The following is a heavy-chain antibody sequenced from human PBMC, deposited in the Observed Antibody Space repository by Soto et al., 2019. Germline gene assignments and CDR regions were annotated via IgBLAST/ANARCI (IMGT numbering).Heavy chain of an antibody. CDR3: ARDLGAFNYGSAYFDY. CDR1: GFTFSTYG. D-gene: IGHD3-10*01. Sequence: GGSLRLSCAPSGFTFSTYGMHWVRQAPGKGLEWVAVIWYDGSNQYYADSVKGRFTISRDNSKNVLYLQMNSLRAEDTAVYYCARDLGAFNYGSAYFDYWGQGTLVTVSS. CDR2: IWYDGSNQ. V-gene: IGHV3-33*01. J-gene: IGHJ4*02.